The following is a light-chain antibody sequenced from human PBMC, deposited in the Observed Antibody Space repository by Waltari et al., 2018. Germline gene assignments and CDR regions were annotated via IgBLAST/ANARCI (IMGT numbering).Light chain of an antibody. CDR3: QQYYNTPWT. J-gene: IGKJ1*01. Sequence: DIQMTQSPSSRSASVGDRVTITCRASQGIANSLAWYQQKLGQAPKLLLYAASRLESGVPSRYIGSGSWTDYTLTIISLQPEDFATYYCQQYYNTPWTFGQGTKVEIK. CDR2: AAS. CDR1: QGIANS. V-gene: IGKV1-NL1*01.